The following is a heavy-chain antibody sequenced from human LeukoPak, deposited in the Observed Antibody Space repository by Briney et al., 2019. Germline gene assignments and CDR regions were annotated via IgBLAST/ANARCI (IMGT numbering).Heavy chain of an antibody. CDR3: AREKPAVFGDAFDF. CDR1: GFTFSNYE. J-gene: IGHJ3*01. V-gene: IGHV3-48*03. CDR2: IDGSDSSR. Sequence: PGGSLRLSCGASGFTFSNYEMTWVRQAPGKGLEWISYIDGSDSSRSYAPSVKGRFTISRDNAKNSLFLQMNSLRDEDTAVYYCAREKPAVFGDAFDFWGQGTVVTVSS. D-gene: IGHD3-10*01.